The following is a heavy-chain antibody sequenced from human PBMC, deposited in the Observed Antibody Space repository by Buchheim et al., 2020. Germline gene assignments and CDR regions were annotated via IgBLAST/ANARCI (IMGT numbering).Heavy chain of an antibody. J-gene: IGHJ6*02. CDR1: GFSFSTYS. CDR3: ARDLWGSGGMDV. V-gene: IGHV3-48*04. D-gene: IGHD3-10*01. Sequence: EVQLVESGGGLVQPGGSLRLSCGALGFSFSTYSMNWVRQAPGKGLEWVSYISSSSSYTNYADSVKGRFTISRDNAKNSLYLQMNSLRAEDTAVYYCARDLWGSGGMDVWGQGTT. CDR2: ISSSSSYT.